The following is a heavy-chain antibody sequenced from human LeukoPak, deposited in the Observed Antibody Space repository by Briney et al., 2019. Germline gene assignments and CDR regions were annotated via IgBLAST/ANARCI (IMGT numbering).Heavy chain of an antibody. V-gene: IGHV3-23*01. CDR1: GFTFSSYA. D-gene: IGHD3-16*02. CDR2: ISGSGGST. J-gene: IGHJ4*02. Sequence: PGGSLRLSCAASGFTFSSYAMSWVRQAPGKGLEWVSAISGSGGSTYYADSVKGRFTISRDNSKNTLYLQMNSLRAEDTAVYYCWVTFGGVITTRGDYWGQGTLVTVSS. CDR3: WVTFGGVITTRGDY.